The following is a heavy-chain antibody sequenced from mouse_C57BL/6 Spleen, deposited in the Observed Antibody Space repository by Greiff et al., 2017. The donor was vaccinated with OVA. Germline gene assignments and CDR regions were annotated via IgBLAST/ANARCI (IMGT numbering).Heavy chain of an antibody. CDR2: LLPGSGST. CDR3: ERSSTTVARGDY. V-gene: IGHV1-9*01. Sequence: VQLQQSGAELMKPGASVKLSCKATGYTFTGYWIEWVKQRPGHGLEWIGELLPGSGSTNYNEKFKGKATFTVDTFSNTAYMQIRSLTTEDSDVYDVERSSTTVARGDYWGQGTSVTVSS. D-gene: IGHD1-1*01. CDR1: GYTFTGYW. J-gene: IGHJ4*01.